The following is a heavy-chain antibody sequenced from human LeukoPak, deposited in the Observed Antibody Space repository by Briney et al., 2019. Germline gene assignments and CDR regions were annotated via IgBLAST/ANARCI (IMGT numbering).Heavy chain of an antibody. CDR3: STGHPGTDAFDI. J-gene: IGHJ3*02. CDR1: GYTLTEIS. V-gene: IGHV1-24*01. CDR2: FDPEDGET. Sequence: ASVKVSCKVFGYTLTEISMHWVRQAPGKGLEWMGSFDPEDGETVYAQKFQGRVTMTEDTSTDTVYMELSSLRSEDTAVYYCSTGHPGTDAFDIWGQGTVVTVSS.